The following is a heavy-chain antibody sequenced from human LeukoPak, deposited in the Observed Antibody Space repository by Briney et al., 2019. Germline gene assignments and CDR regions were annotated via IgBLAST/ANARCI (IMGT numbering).Heavy chain of an antibody. CDR2: IYYSGST. Sequence: SETLSLTCTVSGGSINGYYWSWIRQPPGKGLEWIGYIYYSGSTNYNPSLKSRLTISVDTSKNQFSLKLSSVTAADTAVYYCTRDKRGFNGDFFDYWGQGTLVTVSS. CDR1: GGSINGYY. D-gene: IGHD4-17*01. J-gene: IGHJ4*02. CDR3: TRDKRGFNGDFFDY. V-gene: IGHV4-59*12.